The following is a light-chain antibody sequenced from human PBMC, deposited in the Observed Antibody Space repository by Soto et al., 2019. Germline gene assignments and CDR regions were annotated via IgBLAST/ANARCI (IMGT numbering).Light chain of an antibody. J-gene: IGKJ2*01. CDR1: QSISSW. CDR3: QQYGRFLT. V-gene: IGKV1-5*03. CDR2: RAS. Sequence: DIQMTQSPSTLSASVGDRVTITCRASQSISSWLAWYQQKPGKAPKLLIYRASNLESGVPSRFSGSGSGTEFTLAISSLQPDDFATYYCQQYGRFLTFGQGTKLEIK.